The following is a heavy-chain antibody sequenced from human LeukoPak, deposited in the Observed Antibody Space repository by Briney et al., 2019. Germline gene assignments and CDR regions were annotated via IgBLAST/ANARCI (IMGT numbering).Heavy chain of an antibody. CDR2: INHAGST. Sequence: SETLSLTCAVSGGSISSSHWWNWVRQPPGKGLEWIGEINHAGSTSYNPSLKSRVTISLDKSKNQFSLRLNSVTAADTAVYYCARNIAVAGRGDYMDVWGKGTTVTISS. J-gene: IGHJ6*03. D-gene: IGHD6-19*01. CDR1: GGSISSSHW. V-gene: IGHV4-4*02. CDR3: ARNIAVAGRGDYMDV.